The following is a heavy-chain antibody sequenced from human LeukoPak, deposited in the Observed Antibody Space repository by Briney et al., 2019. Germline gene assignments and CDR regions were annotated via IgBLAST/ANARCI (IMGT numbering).Heavy chain of an antibody. Sequence: SGPTLVKPTQTLTLTCTFSGFSLCPSGVGVVWIRQPPGKALEWLALIYWDDDKRYSPSLKSRLTITKDTSKNQVVLTMTNMDPVDTATYYCVHRAHIGGPLDYWGQGTLVTVSS. CDR1: GFSLCPSGVG. V-gene: IGHV2-5*02. D-gene: IGHD2-21*01. J-gene: IGHJ4*02. CDR2: IYWDDDK. CDR3: VHRAHIGGPLDY.